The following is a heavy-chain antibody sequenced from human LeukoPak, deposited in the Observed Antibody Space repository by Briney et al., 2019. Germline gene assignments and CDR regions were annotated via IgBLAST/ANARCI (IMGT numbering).Heavy chain of an antibody. Sequence: KSSETLSLTCAVYGGSFSGYYWSWIRQPPGKGLEWIGEINHSGSTNYNPSLKSRVTMSVDTSKNQFSLKLSAVTAADTAVYYCARWGSNYGSGMFDYWGQGTLVTVSS. D-gene: IGHD3-10*01. CDR2: INHSGST. CDR1: GGSFSGYY. V-gene: IGHV4-34*01. J-gene: IGHJ4*02. CDR3: ARWGSNYGSGMFDY.